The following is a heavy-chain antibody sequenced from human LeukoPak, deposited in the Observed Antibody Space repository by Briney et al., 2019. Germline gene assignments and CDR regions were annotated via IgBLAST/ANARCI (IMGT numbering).Heavy chain of an antibody. CDR2: INPSGSST. D-gene: IGHD3-22*01. CDR3: ARGDYYDSSGYLQFDY. CDR1: GYTFTSYY. J-gene: IGHJ4*02. Sequence: ASVKVSCKASGYTFTSYYMLWVRQAPGQGLEWMGIINPSGSSTSYAQKFQGRVTMTRDTSTSTVYMELSSLRSEDTAVYYCARGDYYDSSGYLQFDYWGQGTLVTVSS. V-gene: IGHV1-46*01.